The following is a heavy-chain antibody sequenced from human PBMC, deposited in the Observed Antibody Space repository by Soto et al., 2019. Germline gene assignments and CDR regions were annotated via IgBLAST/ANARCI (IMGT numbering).Heavy chain of an antibody. CDR2: ISSSSSTI. CDR1: GFTFSSYS. D-gene: IGHD2-2*01. CDR3: ARVLYPSSGVGWRKETSENYYGMDV. V-gene: IGHV3-48*02. Sequence: EVQLVESGGGLVQPGGSLRLSCAASGFTFSSYSMNWVRQAPGKGLEWVSYISSSSSTIYYADSVKGRFTISRDNAKNSLYLQMNSLRDEDTAVYYCARVLYPSSGVGWRKETSENYYGMDVWGQGTTVTVSS. J-gene: IGHJ6*02.